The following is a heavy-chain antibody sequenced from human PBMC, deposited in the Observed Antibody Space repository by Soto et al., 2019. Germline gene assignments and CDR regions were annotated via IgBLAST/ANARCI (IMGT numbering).Heavy chain of an antibody. V-gene: IGHV3-23*01. CDR3: AKNYYFDY. CDR2: INVDAST. CDR1: GFIFTSYA. J-gene: IGHJ4*02. Sequence: EVQLLESGGDLVQPGGSLRLTCAASGFIFTSYAMRWVRQVPGKGLEWFSSINVDASTYYTESVRGRFTVSRDNSKNTLYLQMNSLRAEDTALYYCAKNYYFDYWGRGTLVTVSS.